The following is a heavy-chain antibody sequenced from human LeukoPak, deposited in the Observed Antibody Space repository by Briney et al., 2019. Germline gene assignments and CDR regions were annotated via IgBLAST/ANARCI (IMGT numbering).Heavy chain of an antibody. J-gene: IGHJ4*02. V-gene: IGHV1-69*13. Sequence: ASVKVSCKASGGTFSSYAISWVREAPGQGLEWMGGIIPIFGTANYAQKFQGRVTITADESTRTAYMELSSLRSEDTAVYDCARDSGMATTNFDYWGQGTLVTVSS. CDR2: IIPIFGTA. D-gene: IGHD5-24*01. CDR1: GGTFSSYA. CDR3: ARDSGMATTNFDY.